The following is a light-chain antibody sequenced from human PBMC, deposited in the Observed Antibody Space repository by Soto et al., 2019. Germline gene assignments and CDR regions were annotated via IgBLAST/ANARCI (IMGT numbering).Light chain of an antibody. V-gene: IGLV2-18*02. CDR2: DVS. Sequence: QSVLTQPPSVSGSPGQSVAISCTGTGSDVGTYNRVSWYQQPPGTAPKLMIYDVSDRPSGVPDRFSGSKSGNTASLTISGLQAEDEADYYCSSYTSISTYVFGTGTKVTVL. CDR3: SSYTSISTYV. CDR1: GSDVGTYNR. J-gene: IGLJ1*01.